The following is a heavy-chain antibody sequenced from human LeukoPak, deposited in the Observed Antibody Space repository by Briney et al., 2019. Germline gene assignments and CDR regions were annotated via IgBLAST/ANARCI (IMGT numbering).Heavy chain of an antibody. CDR3: ARDDWYFDL. CDR2: ISYDGGFK. CDR1: GFTFNRYA. Sequence: GRSLRLSCAASGFTFNRYAMQWVRQAPGNGLESVAVISYDGGFKSYADSVKGRFTISRDNSKNTLYLQMDSLRGDDTAVYYCARDDWYFDLWGRGTLVTVSS. J-gene: IGHJ2*01. V-gene: IGHV3-30*04.